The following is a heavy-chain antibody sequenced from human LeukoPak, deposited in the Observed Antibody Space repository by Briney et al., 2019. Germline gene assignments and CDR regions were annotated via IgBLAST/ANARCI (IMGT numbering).Heavy chain of an antibody. CDR1: GFTFSSYS. CDR2: ISSSSSYI. D-gene: IGHD3-22*01. CDR3: ARVRYDSSGYCSIYDY. Sequence: GGSLRLSCAASGFTFSSYSMNWVRQAPGRGLEWVSSISSSSSYIYYADSVKGRFTISRDNAKNSLYLQMNSLRAEDTAVYYCARVRYDSSGYCSIYDYWGQGTLVTVSS. J-gene: IGHJ4*02. V-gene: IGHV3-21*01.